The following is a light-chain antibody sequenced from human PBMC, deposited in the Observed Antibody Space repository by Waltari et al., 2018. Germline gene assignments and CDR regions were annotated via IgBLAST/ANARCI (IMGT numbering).Light chain of an antibody. J-gene: IGKJ4*01. Sequence: DIQLTQSPAFLSASVGDGVTITCRASQDISYHLAWHQVRPGQAPKVLIFAASTLESGVPSRFSGSGSGTDFTLTINNLQPEDFGTYYCQQLHTFPLTFGGGTKVDIK. V-gene: IGKV1-9*01. CDR2: AAS. CDR1: QDISYH. CDR3: QQLHTFPLT.